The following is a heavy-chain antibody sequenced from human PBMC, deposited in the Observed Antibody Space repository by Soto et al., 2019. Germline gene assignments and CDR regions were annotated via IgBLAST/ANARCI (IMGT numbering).Heavy chain of an antibody. J-gene: IGHJ5*02. CDR2: IYYSGST. CDR1: RGSISRGSYY. V-gene: IGHV4-39*01. Sequence: SETLSLTCTVPRGSISRGSYYCAWIRQTPGKGLEWIGSIYYSGSTYYNPSLKSRVTISVDTSKTQFSLKLSSVTAADTAVYYCAKPVEVADWFYPWGQGTLVTVAS. D-gene: IGHD6-19*01. CDR3: AKPVEVADWFYP.